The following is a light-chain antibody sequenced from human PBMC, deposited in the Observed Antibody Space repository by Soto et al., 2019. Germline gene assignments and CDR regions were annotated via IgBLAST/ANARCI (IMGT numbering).Light chain of an antibody. V-gene: IGKV1-5*01. J-gene: IGKJ2*01. CDR2: DAS. Sequence: DIQMTKSPSTLSASVADRVTITCRASQSISKSLAWYQQKPGQAPNLLVYDASSLQSGVPSRFSGSGSGTEFTLTITSLQPDDFATYYCQQYTAYPYTFGQGTKLEIK. CDR1: QSISKS. CDR3: QQYTAYPYT.